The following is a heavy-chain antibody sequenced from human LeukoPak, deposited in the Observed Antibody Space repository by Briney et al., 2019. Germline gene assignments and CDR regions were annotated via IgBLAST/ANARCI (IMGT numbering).Heavy chain of an antibody. V-gene: IGHV3-23*01. J-gene: IGHJ3*02. CDR2: ISGSGGST. D-gene: IGHD1/OR15-1a*01. CDR1: GFTFSSYA. Sequence: GSLRLSCAASGFTFSSYAMSWVRQAPGKGLEWVSAISGSGGSTYYADSVKGRFTISRDNSKNTLYLQMNSLRAEDTAVYYCARAIWNTDAFDIWGQGTMVTVSS. CDR3: ARAIWNTDAFDI.